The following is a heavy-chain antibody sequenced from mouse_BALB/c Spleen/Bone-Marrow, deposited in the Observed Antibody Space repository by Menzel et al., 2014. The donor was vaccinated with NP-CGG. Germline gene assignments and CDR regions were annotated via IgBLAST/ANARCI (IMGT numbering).Heavy chain of an antibody. CDR2: ISDGGSYT. J-gene: IGHJ3*01. Sequence: DVKLQESGGGLVKPGGSLKLSCAASGFTFSDYYMYWVRQTPEKRLEWVATISDGGSYTYYPDSVKGRFTISRDNAKNNLYLQMSSLKSEDTAMYYCANYHGSTWFAYWGQGTLVTVSA. V-gene: IGHV5-4*02. D-gene: IGHD1-1*01. CDR3: ANYHGSTWFAY. CDR1: GFTFSDYY.